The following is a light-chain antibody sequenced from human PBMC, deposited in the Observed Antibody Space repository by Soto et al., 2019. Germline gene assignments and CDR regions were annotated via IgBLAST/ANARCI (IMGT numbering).Light chain of an antibody. Sequence: QSALTQLPSASGSRGQSVTISCTGTSSDVGGYNYVSWYQQHPGKAPKLMIYEVSKRPSGVPDRFSGSKSGNTASLTVSGLQAEDEADYYCSSYAGSNNFGIFGSGTKLTVL. CDR1: SSDVGGYNY. V-gene: IGLV2-8*01. CDR2: EVS. CDR3: SSYAGSNNFGI. J-gene: IGLJ1*01.